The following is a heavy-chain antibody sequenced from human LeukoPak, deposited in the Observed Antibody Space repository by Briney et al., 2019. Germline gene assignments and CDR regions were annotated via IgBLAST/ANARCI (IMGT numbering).Heavy chain of an antibody. D-gene: IGHD3-3*01. V-gene: IGHV4-34*01. CDR2: INHSGST. J-gene: IGHJ4*02. Sequence: PSETLSLTCAVYGGSFSGYYWSWIHQPPGKGLEWIEEINHSGSTNYNPSLKSRVTISVDTSKNQFSLKLSSVTAADTAVYYCARGAAKRNDFWSGYYSYYFDYWGQGTLVTVSS. CDR3: ARGAAKRNDFWSGYYSYYFDY. CDR1: GGSFSGYY.